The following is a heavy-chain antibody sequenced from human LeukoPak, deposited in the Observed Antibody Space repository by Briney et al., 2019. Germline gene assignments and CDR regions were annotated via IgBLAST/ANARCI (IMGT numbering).Heavy chain of an antibody. V-gene: IGHV3-7*03. CDR2: IKQDGSEK. CDR3: AKGLRYFERHTHRPQFDY. Sequence: PGGSLRLSCAASGFTFSSYWMSWVRQAPGKGLEWVANIKQDGSEKYYVDSVKGRFTISRDNSKNTLYLQMNSLRAEDTAVYYCAKGLRYFERHTHRPQFDYWGQGTLVTVSS. CDR1: GFTFSSYW. D-gene: IGHD3-9*01. J-gene: IGHJ4*02.